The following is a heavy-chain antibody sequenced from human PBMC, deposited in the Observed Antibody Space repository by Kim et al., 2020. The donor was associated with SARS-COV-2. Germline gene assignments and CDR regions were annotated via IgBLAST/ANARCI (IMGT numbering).Heavy chain of an antibody. CDR2: INAGNGNT. D-gene: IGHD3-22*01. J-gene: IGHJ6*02. V-gene: IGHV1-3*01. CDR1: GYTFTSYA. CDR3: ASSSYYDSSGYYLNTYYYYYGMDV. Sequence: ASVKVSCKASGYTFTSYAMHWVRQAPGQRLEWMGWINAGNGNTKYSQKFQGRVTITRDTSASTAYMELSSLRSEDTAVYYCASSSYYDSSGYYLNTYYYYYGMDVWGPGTTVTVSS.